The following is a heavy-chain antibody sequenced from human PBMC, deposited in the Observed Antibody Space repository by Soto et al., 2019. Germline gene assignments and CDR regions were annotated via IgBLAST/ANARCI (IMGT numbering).Heavy chain of an antibody. CDR2: ISGSGGST. V-gene: IGHV3-23*01. D-gene: IGHD1-7*01. CDR3: VKDGGWNYEGAFDI. CDR1: GFTFSSYA. Sequence: GGSLRLSCAASGFTFSSYAMSWVRQAPGKGLEWVSAISGSGGSTYYADSVKGRFTISRDNSKNTLYLQMNSLRAEDTDVYYCVKDGGWNYEGAFDIWGQGTMVTGSS. J-gene: IGHJ3*02.